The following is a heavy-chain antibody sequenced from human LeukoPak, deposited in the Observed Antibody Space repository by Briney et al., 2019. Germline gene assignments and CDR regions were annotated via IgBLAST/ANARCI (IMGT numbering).Heavy chain of an antibody. CDR2: ISSSSSYI. J-gene: IGHJ1*01. CDR3: ARVGGSYCGGDCSDKYFQH. Sequence: GGSLRLSXAASGFTFSSYSMNWVRQAPGKGLEWVSSISSSSSYIYYADSVKDRFTISRDNAKNSLYLQMNSLRAEDTAVYYCARVGGSYCGGDCSDKYFQHWGQGTLVTVSS. D-gene: IGHD2-21*01. CDR1: GFTFSSYS. V-gene: IGHV3-21*01.